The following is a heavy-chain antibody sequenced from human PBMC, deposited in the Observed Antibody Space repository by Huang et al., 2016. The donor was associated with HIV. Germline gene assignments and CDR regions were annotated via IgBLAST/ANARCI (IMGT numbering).Heavy chain of an antibody. CDR1: GFTFSSYG. CDR2: IQYDGTKK. CDR3: AKVTLGFDY. V-gene: IGHV3-30*02. J-gene: IGHJ4*02. D-gene: IGHD2-15*01. Sequence: QVQLVESGGGVVQPGGSLRLSCATSGFTFSSYGMHWVHQAPGLGLEWVAFIQYDGTKKYYADSVKGRFNISRDNSKNMLHLQMKNLRVEDTAAYFCAKVTLGFDYWGQGTWVTVSS.